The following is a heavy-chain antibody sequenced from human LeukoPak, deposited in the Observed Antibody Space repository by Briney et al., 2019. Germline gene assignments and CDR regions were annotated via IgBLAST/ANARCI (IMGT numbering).Heavy chain of an antibody. CDR2: IYYSGST. J-gene: IGHJ3*02. D-gene: IGHD2-15*01. CDR1: GGSISSYY. V-gene: IGHV4-59*01. Sequence: SETLSLTCTVSGGSISSYYWSWIRQPPGKGLEWIGYIYYSGSTNYNPSLKSRVTISVDTSKNQFSLKLSSVTAADTAVYYCARVFDLIIGAFDIWGQGTMVTVSS. CDR3: ARVFDLIIGAFDI.